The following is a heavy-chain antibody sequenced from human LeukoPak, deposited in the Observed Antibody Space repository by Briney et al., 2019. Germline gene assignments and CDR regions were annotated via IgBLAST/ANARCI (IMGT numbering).Heavy chain of an antibody. D-gene: IGHD5-12*01. Sequence: GGSLRLSCAASGFTVSSNYMSWVRQAPGKGLEWVSVIYSGGSTYYADSVKGRFTISRHNSKNTLYLQMNSLRAEDTAVYYCAGVGSGYESYYYYGMDVWGQGATVTVSS. CDR1: GFTVSSNY. CDR3: AGVGSGYESYYYYGMDV. V-gene: IGHV3-53*04. J-gene: IGHJ6*02. CDR2: IYSGGST.